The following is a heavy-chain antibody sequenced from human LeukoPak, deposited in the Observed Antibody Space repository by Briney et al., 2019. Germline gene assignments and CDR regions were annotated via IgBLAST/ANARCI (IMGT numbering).Heavy chain of an antibody. CDR2: IKSKTDGGTT. D-gene: IGHD3-3*01. CDR3: TTLEA. Sequence: GGSLRLSCAASRFTFNNARVTWVRQAPGKGLEWVGRIKSKTDGGTTDYAAPVKGRFTISRDDSKNTLFLQMNSLETEDTAMYYCTTLEAWGQGTLVTVSS. CDR1: RFTFNNAR. V-gene: IGHV3-15*01. J-gene: IGHJ4*02.